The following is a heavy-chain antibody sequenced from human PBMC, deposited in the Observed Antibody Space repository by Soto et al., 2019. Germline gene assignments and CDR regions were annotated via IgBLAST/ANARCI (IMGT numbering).Heavy chain of an antibody. D-gene: IGHD6-19*01. J-gene: IGHJ5*02. CDR3: IKASTVTGVGGYR. CDR1: GFAFSSYW. Sequence: EVQLVESGGGLVQPGGSLRLSCAASGFAFSSYWMQWVRQVPGKGPVWVSRISSDGRNTTYADPVKGRFTISRDNAKNTLHLQMTSLTDDDTAVYYCIKASTVTGVGGYRCGQGTLVTVSS. V-gene: IGHV3-74*03. CDR2: ISSDGRNT.